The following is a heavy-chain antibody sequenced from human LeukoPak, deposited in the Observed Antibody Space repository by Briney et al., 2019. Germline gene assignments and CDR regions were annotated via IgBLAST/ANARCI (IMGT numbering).Heavy chain of an antibody. D-gene: IGHD3-3*01. CDR3: ARGVPEYYDFWSGYFYYFDY. V-gene: IGHV4-59*01. CDR2: IYYSGST. CDR1: GGSISSYY. Sequence: SETLSLTCTVSGGSISSYYWSWILQPPGKGLELIGYIYYSGSTNYNPSLKSRVTISVDTSKNQFSLKLTSVTAADTAVYYCARGVPEYYDFWSGYFYYFDYWGQGTLVTVSS. J-gene: IGHJ4*02.